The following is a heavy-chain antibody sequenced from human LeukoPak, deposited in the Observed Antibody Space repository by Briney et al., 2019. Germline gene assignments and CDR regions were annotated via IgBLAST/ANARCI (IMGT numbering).Heavy chain of an antibody. Sequence: GGSLRLSCAASGFTFSSYSMNWVRQASGKGLEWVSSISSSSSYIYYADSVKGRFTISRDNAKNPLYLQMNSLRAEDTAVYYCARGDPSSLMYLWFGEPGVYYGMDVWGQGTTVTVSS. D-gene: IGHD3-10*01. CDR1: GFTFSSYS. CDR3: ARGDPSSLMYLWFGEPGVYYGMDV. J-gene: IGHJ6*02. CDR2: ISSSSSYI. V-gene: IGHV3-21*01.